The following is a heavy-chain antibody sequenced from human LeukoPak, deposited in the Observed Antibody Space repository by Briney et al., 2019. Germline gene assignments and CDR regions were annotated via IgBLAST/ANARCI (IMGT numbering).Heavy chain of an antibody. CDR2: ISTYNGNT. V-gene: IGHV1-18*01. J-gene: IGHJ4*02. D-gene: IGHD3-16*01. CDR3: ARKALNLGALGY. Sequence: ASVTVSCTASGYIFTSYDFSWVRQAPGQGLEWMGWISTYNGNTNYAEKFQGRVTMTTDTSTSTAYLELRSLRSDDTAVYYCARKALNLGALGYWGQGTLVTVSS. CDR1: GYIFTSYD.